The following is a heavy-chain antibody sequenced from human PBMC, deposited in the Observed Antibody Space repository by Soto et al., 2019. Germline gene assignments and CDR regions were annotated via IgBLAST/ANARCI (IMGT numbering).Heavy chain of an antibody. CDR2: IYYSGST. V-gene: IGHV4-31*03. D-gene: IGHD3-3*01. Sequence: SETLSLTCTVSGGSISSGGYYWSWIRQHPGKGLEWIGYIYYSGSTYYNPSLKSRVTISVDTTKNQFPLKLSSVTAADTAVYYCAREVTIFAHFDYWGQGTLVTVSS. CDR1: GGSISSGGYY. CDR3: AREVTIFAHFDY. J-gene: IGHJ4*02.